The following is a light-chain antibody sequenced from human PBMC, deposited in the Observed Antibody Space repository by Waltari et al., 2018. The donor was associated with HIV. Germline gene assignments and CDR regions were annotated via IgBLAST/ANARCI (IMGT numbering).Light chain of an antibody. Sequence: QSVLTQPPSASGTPGQRVTISCSGSSSNIGSNSVFWSQQFPGTAPQVRIYRNDQRPSGVPDRFSASRSGTSASLVISGLRSEDEADYYCAAYDDNLPGWMFGGGTKLTAL. V-gene: IGLV1-47*01. J-gene: IGLJ3*02. CDR2: RND. CDR3: AAYDDNLPGWM. CDR1: SSNIGSNS.